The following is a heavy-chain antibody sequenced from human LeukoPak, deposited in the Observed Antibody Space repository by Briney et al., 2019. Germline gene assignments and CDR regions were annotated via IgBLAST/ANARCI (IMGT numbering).Heavy chain of an antibody. CDR2: INWNGGST. V-gene: IGHV3-20*04. Sequence: GGSLRLSCAASGFTFDNYGMSWVRQAPGKGLEWVSGINWNGGSTGYADSVKGRFTNSRDNAKNSLYLQMNSLRAEDTALYYCARIDTYYYDSSGYYSAFDIWGQGTIVTVSS. CDR3: ARIDTYYYDSSGYYSAFDI. CDR1: GFTFDNYG. D-gene: IGHD3-22*01. J-gene: IGHJ3*02.